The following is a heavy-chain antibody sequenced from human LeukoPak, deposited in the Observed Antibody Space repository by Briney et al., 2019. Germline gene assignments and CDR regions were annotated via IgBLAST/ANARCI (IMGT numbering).Heavy chain of an antibody. CDR2: IYYSGST. CDR1: GGSISSSSYY. CDR3: ARTGYGSGSRYFDY. V-gene: IGHV4-39*01. Sequence: PSQTLSLTSTVSGGSISSSSYYWGWIRQTPGKGLEWIGSIYYSGSTYYNPSLKSRVTISVDTSKNQFSLKLSSVTAADTAVYYCARTGYGSGSRYFDYWGQGTLVTVSS. J-gene: IGHJ4*02. D-gene: IGHD3-10*01.